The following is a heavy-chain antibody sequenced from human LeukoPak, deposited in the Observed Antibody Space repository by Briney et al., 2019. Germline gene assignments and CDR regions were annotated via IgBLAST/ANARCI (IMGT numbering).Heavy chain of an antibody. D-gene: IGHD5-18*01. V-gene: IGHV3-23*01. J-gene: IGHJ5*02. CDR1: GFTLSTYG. CDR2: ITGSGGST. CDR3: AKSTTYTALNWFDP. Sequence: GGSLRLSCAASGFTLSTYGMSWVRQAPGKGLEWVSGITGSGGSTYYADSVKGRFTISRDNSKKTVYLQMSSLRAEDTAVYYCAKSTTYTALNWFDPWGQGTLVTVSS.